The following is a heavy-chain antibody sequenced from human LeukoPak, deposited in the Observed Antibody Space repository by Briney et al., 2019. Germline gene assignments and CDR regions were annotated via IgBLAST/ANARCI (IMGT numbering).Heavy chain of an antibody. CDR3: ARDVWGAVALNWFDP. Sequence: ASVKVSCKASGYTFTSYDISWVRQAPGQGLEWMGWISAYNGNTNYAQKLQGRVTMTTDTSTSTAYMELRSLRSDDTAVYYCARDVWGAVALNWFDPWGQGTLVTVSS. J-gene: IGHJ5*02. V-gene: IGHV1-18*01. D-gene: IGHD6-19*01. CDR2: ISAYNGNT. CDR1: GYTFTSYD.